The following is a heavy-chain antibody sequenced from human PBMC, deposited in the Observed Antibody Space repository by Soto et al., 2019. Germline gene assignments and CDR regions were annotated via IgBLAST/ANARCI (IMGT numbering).Heavy chain of an antibody. V-gene: IGHV3-74*03. J-gene: IGHJ4*02. CDR3: ARAVVTAIVDYFDY. CDR1: GFTFSSYW. CDR2: INSDGSHT. Sequence: GGSLRLSCAASGFTFSSYWMHWVRQTPGKGLVWVSHINSDGSHTTYADSVKGRFTISRDNAKNSLYLQMNSLRDEDTAVYYCARAVVTAIVDYFDYWGQGTLVTVSS. D-gene: IGHD2-21*02.